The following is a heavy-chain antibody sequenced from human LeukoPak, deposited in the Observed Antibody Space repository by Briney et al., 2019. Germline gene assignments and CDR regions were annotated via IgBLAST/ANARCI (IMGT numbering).Heavy chain of an antibody. CDR3: ARAESGGGPYYFDY. J-gene: IGHJ4*02. CDR1: GFTFSSYA. CDR2: ISYDGSNK. Sequence: GGSLRLSCAASGFTFSSYAMHWVRQAPGKGLEWVAVISYDGSNKYYADSVKGRFTISRDNSKNTLYLQMNSLRAEDTAVYYCARAESGGGPYYFDYWGQGTLVTASS. D-gene: IGHD2-15*01. V-gene: IGHV3-30-3*01.